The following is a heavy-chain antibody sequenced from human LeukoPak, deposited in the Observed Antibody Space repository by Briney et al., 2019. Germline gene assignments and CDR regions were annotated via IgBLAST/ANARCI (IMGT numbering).Heavy chain of an antibody. CDR3: ARENFDPEGFYYGMDV. D-gene: IGHD1-7*01. V-gene: IGHV6-1*01. J-gene: IGHJ6*02. Sequence: SQTLSLTCAISGDSVSSNSAAWNWIRQSPSRGLEWLGRTYYRSKWNNDYAISVKSRVTINPDTSKNQFSLQLNSVTPEDTAVYYCARENFDPEGFYYGMDVWGQGTTVTVSS. CDR2: TYYRSKWNN. CDR1: GDSVSSNSAA.